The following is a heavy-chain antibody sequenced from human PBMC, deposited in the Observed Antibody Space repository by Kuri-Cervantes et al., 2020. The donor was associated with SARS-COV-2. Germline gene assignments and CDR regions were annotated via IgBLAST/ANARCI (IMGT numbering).Heavy chain of an antibody. CDR1: GFTFSSYA. J-gene: IGHJ4*02. CDR2: ISSSSSYI. Sequence: GGSLRLSCAASGFTFSSYAMSWVRQAPGKGLEWVSSISSSSSYIYYADSVKGRFAISRDNAKNSLYLQMNSLRAEDTAVYYCARDRSFTPDYWGQGTLVTVSS. V-gene: IGHV3-21*01. D-gene: IGHD3-10*01. CDR3: ARDRSFTPDY.